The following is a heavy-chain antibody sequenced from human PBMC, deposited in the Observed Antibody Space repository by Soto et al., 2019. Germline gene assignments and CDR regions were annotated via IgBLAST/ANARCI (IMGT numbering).Heavy chain of an antibody. V-gene: IGHV3-33*01. D-gene: IGHD5-18*01. CDR3: ARDKGTAMVTGYYYYGMDV. CDR1: GFTFSSYG. J-gene: IGHJ6*02. CDR2: IWYDGSNK. Sequence: GGSLRLSCAASGFTFSSYGMHWVRQAPGKGLEWVAVIWYDGSNKYYADSVKGRFTISRDNSKNTLYLQMNSLRAEDTAVYYCARDKGTAMVTGYYYYGMDVWGQGTTVTVSS.